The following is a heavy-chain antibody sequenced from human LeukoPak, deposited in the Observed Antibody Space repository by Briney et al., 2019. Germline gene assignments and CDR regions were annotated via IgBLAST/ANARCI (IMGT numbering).Heavy chain of an antibody. D-gene: IGHD3-22*01. V-gene: IGHV1-8*01. CDR3: ARAGGGYYYDSSEEDAFDI. J-gene: IGHJ3*02. CDR1: GYTFTSYD. CDR2: MNPNSGNT. Sequence: ASVKVSCKASGYTFTSYDINWVRQATGQGLEWMGWMNPNSGNTGYAQKFQGRVTMTRNTSISTAYMELSSLRSEDTAVYYCARAGGGYYYDSSEEDAFDIWGQGTMVTVSS.